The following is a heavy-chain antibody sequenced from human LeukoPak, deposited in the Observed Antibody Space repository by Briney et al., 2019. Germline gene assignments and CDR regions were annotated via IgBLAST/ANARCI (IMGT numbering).Heavy chain of an antibody. CDR3: ARDGGSSWSTYYYYYMDV. Sequence: GASVKVSCKASGYTFTRYYMHWVRQAPGQGLEWMGWINPNSGGTNYAQKFQGRVTMTRDTSISTAYMELSRLRSDDTAVYYCARDGGSSWSTYYYYYMDVWGKGTTVTVSS. CDR1: GYTFTRYY. V-gene: IGHV1-2*02. CDR2: INPNSGGT. J-gene: IGHJ6*03. D-gene: IGHD6-13*01.